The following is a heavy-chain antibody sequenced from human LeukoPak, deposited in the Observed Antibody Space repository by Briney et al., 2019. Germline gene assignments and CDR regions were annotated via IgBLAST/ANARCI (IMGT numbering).Heavy chain of an antibody. CDR2: ITVNSGYT. V-gene: IGHV1-18*01. Sequence: ASVKVSCKASGGTFSSYAISWVRQAPGQGLEWMGWITVNSGYTKYAQELQGRVTMTTDTSTSTAYVELRSLRSDDTAVYYCAKGHCASTTCDHILTYFDYWGQGTLVTVSS. CDR1: GGTFSSYA. J-gene: IGHJ4*02. CDR3: AKGHCASTTCDHILTYFDY. D-gene: IGHD2-2*01.